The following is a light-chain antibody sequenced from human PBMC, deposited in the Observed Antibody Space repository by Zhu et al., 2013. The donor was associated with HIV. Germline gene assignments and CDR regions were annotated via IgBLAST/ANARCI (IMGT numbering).Light chain of an antibody. CDR1: QSVSSSY. CDR2: GAS. V-gene: IGKV3-20*01. Sequence: EIVLTQSPGTLSLSPGERATLSCRASQSVSSSYLAWYQQKPGQAPRLLIYGASRRAAGVPARFSGSGSGTDFTLSISRLEPEDFAVYYCQQYGTSPLTFGGGTTVEIK. J-gene: IGKJ4*01. CDR3: QQYGTSPLT.